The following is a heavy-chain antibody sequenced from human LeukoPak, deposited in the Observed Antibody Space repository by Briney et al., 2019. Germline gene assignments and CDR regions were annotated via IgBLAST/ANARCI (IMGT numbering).Heavy chain of an antibody. Sequence: ASVKVSCKVSGYTFTSYYMHWVRQAPGQGLEWMGIINPSGGSTSYAQKFQGRVTMTRDTSTSTVYMELSSLRSEDTAVYYCARDDYGDDGDYWGQGTLVTVSS. CDR1: GYTFTSYY. CDR3: ARDDYGDDGDY. J-gene: IGHJ4*02. CDR2: INPSGGST. D-gene: IGHD4-17*01. V-gene: IGHV1-46*01.